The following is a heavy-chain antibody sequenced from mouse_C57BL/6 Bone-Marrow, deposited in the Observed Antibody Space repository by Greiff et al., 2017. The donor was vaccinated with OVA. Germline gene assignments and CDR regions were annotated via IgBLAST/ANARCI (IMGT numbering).Heavy chain of an antibody. CDR3: ACYDGYYGY. J-gene: IGHJ2*01. V-gene: IGHV1-81*01. Sequence: VMLVESGAELARPGASVKLSCKASGYTFTSYGISWVKQRTGQGLEWIGEIYPRSGNTYYNEKFKGKATLTADKSSSTAYMELRSLTSEDSAVYFCACYDGYYGYWGQGTTLTVSS. CDR2: IYPRSGNT. D-gene: IGHD2-3*01. CDR1: GYTFTSYG.